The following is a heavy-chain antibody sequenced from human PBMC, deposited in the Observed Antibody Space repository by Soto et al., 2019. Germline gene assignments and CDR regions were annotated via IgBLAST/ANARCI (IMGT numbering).Heavy chain of an antibody. CDR2: IYYSGST. Sequence: QVQLQESAPGLVKPSETLSLTCTVPGGCITSYYWSWIRQPPGKGLEWIGYIYYSGSTNYNPSLKSRVTISVGTSKTQFSLTLSSVTAADTAVYYCARRYGYAFDIWGQGTMVTVSS. CDR1: GGCITSYY. V-gene: IGHV4-59*01. J-gene: IGHJ3*02. CDR3: ARRYGYAFDI. D-gene: IGHD4-17*01.